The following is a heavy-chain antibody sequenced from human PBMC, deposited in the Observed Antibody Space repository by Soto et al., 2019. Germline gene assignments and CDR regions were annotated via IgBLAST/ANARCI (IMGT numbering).Heavy chain of an antibody. CDR2: ISGSGGST. CDR3: AKGGYCSGGSCYSFHAFDI. Sequence: EVQLLESGGGLVQPGGSLRLSCAASGFTFSSYAMSWVRQAPGKGLEWVSAISGSGGSTYYADSVKGRFTISSDNSKNTRYLQMNSLRAEETAVYYCAKGGYCSGGSCYSFHAFDIWGQGTMVTVSS. CDR1: GFTFSSYA. V-gene: IGHV3-23*01. J-gene: IGHJ3*02. D-gene: IGHD2-15*01.